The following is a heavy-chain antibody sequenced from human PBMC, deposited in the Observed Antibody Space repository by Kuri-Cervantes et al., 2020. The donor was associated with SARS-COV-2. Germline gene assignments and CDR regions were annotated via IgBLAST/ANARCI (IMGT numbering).Heavy chain of an antibody. V-gene: IGHV1-8*02. CDR1: GYTFTNND. D-gene: IGHD1-1*01. Sequence: ASVKVSCKASGYTFTNNDVNWLRQASGQGLEWMGWMNPDTGNAGYAQKFQGRVTMTRITSISTDYMELRRLRFEDAAVYYCERDSGDWNPDGFDIWGQGTMVTVSS. J-gene: IGHJ3*02. CDR2: MNPDTGNA. CDR3: ERDSGDWNPDGFDI.